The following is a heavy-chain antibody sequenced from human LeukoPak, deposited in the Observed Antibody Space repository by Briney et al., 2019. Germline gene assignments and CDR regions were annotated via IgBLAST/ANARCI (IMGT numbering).Heavy chain of an antibody. J-gene: IGHJ4*02. D-gene: IGHD5-18*01. CDR3: AYSYGYRYYFDY. Sequence: PSETLSLTCAVYGGSFSGYYWSWIRQPPGKGLEWIGEINHSGSTNYNPSLKSRVTISVDTSKNQFSLKLSSVTAADTAVYYCAYSYGYRYYFDYWGQGTLVTVSS. CDR2: INHSGST. CDR1: GGSFSGYY. V-gene: IGHV4-34*01.